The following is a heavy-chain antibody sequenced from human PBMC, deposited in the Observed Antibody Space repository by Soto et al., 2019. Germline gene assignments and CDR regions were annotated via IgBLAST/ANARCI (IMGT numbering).Heavy chain of an antibody. CDR1: GYTFTGYY. J-gene: IGHJ4*02. Sequence: ASVKGSCTASGYTFTGYYIHWVRQAPGQGLEWMGWISPNSGGTNSAQKFQGRVTMTRDTPINSVYMELSRLRSDDTAVYYCARANSGDDDEFDYWGQGTPVTVSS. D-gene: IGHD5-12*01. CDR2: ISPNSGGT. V-gene: IGHV1-2*02. CDR3: ARANSGDDDEFDY.